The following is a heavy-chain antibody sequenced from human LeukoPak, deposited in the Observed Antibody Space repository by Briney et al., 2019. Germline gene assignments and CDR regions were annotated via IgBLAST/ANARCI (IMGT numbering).Heavy chain of an antibody. CDR2: IYYSGST. CDR3: AREVAAGKNWFDP. J-gene: IGHJ5*02. Sequence: SETLSLTCTVSGGSISSYYWSWIRQPPGKGLEWIGYIYYSGSTNYNPSLKSRVTISVDRSKNQFSLRLSSVTAADTALYYCAREVAAGKNWFDPWGQGTLVTVSS. V-gene: IGHV4-59*12. D-gene: IGHD6-13*01. CDR1: GGSISSYY.